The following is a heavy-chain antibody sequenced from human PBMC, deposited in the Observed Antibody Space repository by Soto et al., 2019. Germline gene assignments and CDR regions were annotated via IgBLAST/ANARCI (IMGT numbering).Heavy chain of an antibody. V-gene: IGHV3-11*01. D-gene: IGHD2-15*01. CDR2: ISSSGSTI. CDR1: GFTFSDYY. CDR3: ARARGGHCSGGSCYSEGPDY. Sequence: GGSLRLSCAASGFTFSDYYMSWIRQAPGKGLEWVSYISSSGSTIYYADSVKGRFTISRDNAKNSLYLQMNSLRAEDTAVYYCARARGGHCSGGSCYSEGPDYWGQGTLVTVSS. J-gene: IGHJ4*02.